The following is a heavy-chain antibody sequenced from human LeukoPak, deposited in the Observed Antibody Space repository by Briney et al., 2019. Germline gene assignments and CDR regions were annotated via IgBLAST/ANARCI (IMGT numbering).Heavy chain of an antibody. D-gene: IGHD3-22*01. Sequence: ASVKVSCKASGYPFTSYGISWVRQAPGQGLEWMGWISAYNGNKNYAQKLQGRVTMTTDTSTSTAYMELRSLRSDDTAVYYCARVTYYYDSSDPAWFDPWGQGTLVTVSS. J-gene: IGHJ5*02. CDR2: ISAYNGNK. CDR1: GYPFTSYG. CDR3: ARVTYYYDSSDPAWFDP. V-gene: IGHV1-18*01.